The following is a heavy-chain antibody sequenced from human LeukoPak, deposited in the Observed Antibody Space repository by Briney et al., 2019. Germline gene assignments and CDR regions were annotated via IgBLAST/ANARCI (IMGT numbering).Heavy chain of an antibody. J-gene: IGHJ4*02. CDR3: ARDGYGKFDY. CDR1: GFNFTSLS. V-gene: IGHV3-48*02. D-gene: IGHD4-17*01. Sequence: PGGSLTLSCAASGFNFTSLSTKCARQAPGKGLMWVSHISSSTINIYYADSVKGRLTIYTDDATHSLYLQMNSLRDEDTAVYYCARDGYGKFDYWGQGTLVTVSS. CDR2: ISSSTINI.